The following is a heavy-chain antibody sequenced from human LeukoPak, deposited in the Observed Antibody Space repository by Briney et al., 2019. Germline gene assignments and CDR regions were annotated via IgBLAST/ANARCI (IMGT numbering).Heavy chain of an antibody. CDR1: GGSISSSSYY. J-gene: IGHJ4*02. V-gene: IGHV4-39*07. D-gene: IGHD5-18*01. CDR3: AREDTAMARRPFDY. Sequence: SETLSLTCTVSGGSISSSSYYWGWIRQPPGKGLEWIGSIYYSGSTYYNPSLKSRVTISVDTSKNQFSLKLSSVTAADTAVYYCAREDTAMARRPFDYWGQGTLVTVSS. CDR2: IYYSGST.